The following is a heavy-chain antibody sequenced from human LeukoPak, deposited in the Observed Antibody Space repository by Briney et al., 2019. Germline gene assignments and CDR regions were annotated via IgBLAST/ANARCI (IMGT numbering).Heavy chain of an antibody. V-gene: IGHV4-39*01. CDR3: ARVWAFGVALTDAFDI. D-gene: IGHD3-3*01. J-gene: IGHJ3*02. CDR2: IYYSGST. Sequence: HPSETLSLTCAVSGGSISSSSYYWGWIRQPPGKGLEWIGSIYYSGSTYYNPSLKSRVTISVDTSKNQFSLKLSSVTAADTAVYYCARVWAFGVALTDAFDIWGQGTMVTVSS. CDR1: GGSISSSSYY.